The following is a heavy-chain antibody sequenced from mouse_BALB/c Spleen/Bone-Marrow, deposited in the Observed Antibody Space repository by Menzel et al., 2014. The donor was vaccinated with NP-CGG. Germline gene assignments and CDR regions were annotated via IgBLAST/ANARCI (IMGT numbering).Heavy chain of an antibody. Sequence: AGAGLGEPGAFVKFSCKASGYPLTRFYFGLGKPKPWQGLEGVGRINPSNGGTNFNEKFKSKATLTVDKSSSTAYMSLSSLTSEDSAVYYCTRPRRAMDHWGQGTSVTVSS. CDR3: TRPRRAMDH. J-gene: IGHJ4*01. CDR2: INPSNGGT. D-gene: IGHD2-12*01. V-gene: IGHV1-53*01. CDR1: GYPLTRFY.